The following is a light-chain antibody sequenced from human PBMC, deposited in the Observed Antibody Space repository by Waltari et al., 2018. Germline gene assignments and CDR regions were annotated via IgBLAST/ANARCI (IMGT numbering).Light chain of an antibody. CDR3: QQYSSFPIT. J-gene: IGKJ5*01. CDR2: KAS. CDR1: QNIYTW. V-gene: IGKV1-5*03. Sequence: DIQMTQSPSTLSASMGDSVTITCRASQNIYTWLAWYQQKPGKAPKLLIFKASNLESGVPSKFSGSGSGTEFTLTISTLEPDDFATYYCQQYSSFPITFGHGTRLEIK.